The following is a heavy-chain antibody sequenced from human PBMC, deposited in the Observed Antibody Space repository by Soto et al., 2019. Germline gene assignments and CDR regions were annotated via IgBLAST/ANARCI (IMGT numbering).Heavy chain of an antibody. Sequence: QVQLHESGPGLVKPSETLSLTCNVSGDSIGRFYWSWIRQSAEKGLEWIGRIYSTGGTAYNPALEGRITISLDRSNNHVSLEMNSVTAADTAVHFCARDLSGTGLDIWGRGTRVTVSS. V-gene: IGHV4-4*07. J-gene: IGHJ6*02. CDR3: ARDLSGTGLDI. D-gene: IGHD1-26*01. CDR1: GDSIGRFY. CDR2: IYSTGGT.